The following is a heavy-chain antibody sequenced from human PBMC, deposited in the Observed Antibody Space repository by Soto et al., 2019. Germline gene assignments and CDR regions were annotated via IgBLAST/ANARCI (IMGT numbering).Heavy chain of an antibody. CDR1: GFTFSSYW. CDR3: ANVPIWCSSTSCYTEGFDY. Sequence: GGSLRLSCAASGFTFSSYWMSWVRQAPGKGLEWVANIKQDGSEKYYVGSVKGRFTVSRANSKNTLYLQMNSLRAEDTAVYYCANVPIWCSSTSCYTEGFDYWGQGTLVTVSS. J-gene: IGHJ4*02. CDR2: IKQDGSEK. D-gene: IGHD2-2*02. V-gene: IGHV3-7*03.